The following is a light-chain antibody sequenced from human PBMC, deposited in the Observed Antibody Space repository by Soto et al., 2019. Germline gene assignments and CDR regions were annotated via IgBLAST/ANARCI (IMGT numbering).Light chain of an antibody. CDR3: SSFTSKSTLI. V-gene: IGLV2-14*03. J-gene: IGLJ2*01. Sequence: QSVLTQPASVSGSPGQSITISCAGTMRDIGAYNLVSWYQQHPGKAPQLTIYEVRNRPSGISFRFSGYKSGNTASLTISGLQAEDEADYYCSSFTSKSTLIFGGGTQL. CDR1: MRDIGAYNL. CDR2: EVR.